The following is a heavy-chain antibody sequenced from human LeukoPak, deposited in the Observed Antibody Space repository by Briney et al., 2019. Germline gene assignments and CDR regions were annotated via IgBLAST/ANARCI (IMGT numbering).Heavy chain of an antibody. CDR3: ARDRFYGMDV. CDR2: IKSDGIST. V-gene: IGHV3-74*01. J-gene: IGHJ6*02. CDR1: GFIFSTNE. Sequence: GGSLRLSCAASGFIFSTNEMHWVRQAPGKGLVWVSRIKSDGISTSNADSVKGRFTISRDNAKNTLYLQMNSLRAEDTAVYYCARDRFYGMDVWGQGTTVTVSS.